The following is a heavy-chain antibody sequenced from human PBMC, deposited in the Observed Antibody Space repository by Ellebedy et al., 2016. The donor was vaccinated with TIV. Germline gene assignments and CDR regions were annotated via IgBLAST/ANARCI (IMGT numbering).Heavy chain of an antibody. Sequence: GGSLRLSXKVSGFTFSRYWMHWVRHPPGNGLVWVSGIKTDVTDTTYADSVKGRLTISRDNANKILYLQMTSLRAEHTGFYYCAREEIGYTYVKPIDDWGQGTLVTVSS. CDR3: AREEIGYTYVKPIDD. CDR1: GFTFSRYW. CDR2: IKTDVTDT. D-gene: IGHD5-18*01. V-gene: IGHV3-74*03. J-gene: IGHJ4*02.